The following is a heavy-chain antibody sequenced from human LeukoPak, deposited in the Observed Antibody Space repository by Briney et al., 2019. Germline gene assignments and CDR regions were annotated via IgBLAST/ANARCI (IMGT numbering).Heavy chain of an antibody. D-gene: IGHD4-23*01. CDR3: ARDQDYGGNLSMDY. J-gene: IGHJ4*02. CDR2: ISGSGGST. V-gene: IGHV3-23*01. CDR1: GFTFSSYA. Sequence: GGSLRLSCAASGFTFSSYAMSWVRQAPGKGLEWVSAISGSGGSTYYADSVKGRFTISRDNSKNTLYLQMNSLRAEDTAVFYCARDQDYGGNLSMDYWGQGTLVTVSS.